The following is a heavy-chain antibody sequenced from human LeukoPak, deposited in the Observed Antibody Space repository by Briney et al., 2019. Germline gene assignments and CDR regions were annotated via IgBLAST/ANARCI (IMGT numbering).Heavy chain of an antibody. CDR2: INPNTGGT. V-gene: IGHV1-2*02. D-gene: IGHD3-16*01. CDR3: ARDLGFDS. J-gene: IGHJ4*02. Sequence: ASVKVSCKTSGYTFIFYYIQWVRQAPGLGLEWMGWINPNTGGTNYAQKFQGRVTMTRDTSISTAYMEVTRLKSDDTAIYYCARDLGFDSWGQGTLVTVSS. CDR1: GYTFIFYY.